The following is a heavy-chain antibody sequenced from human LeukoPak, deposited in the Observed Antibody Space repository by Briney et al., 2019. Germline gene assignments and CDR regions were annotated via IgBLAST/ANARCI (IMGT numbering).Heavy chain of an antibody. CDR2: IYYSGST. CDR1: GGSISSYY. D-gene: IGHD1-20*01. J-gene: IGHJ4*02. CDR3: ATGGIPGIPYLFDY. Sequence: PSETLSLTCTVSGGSISSYYWSWIRQPPGKGLEWIGYIYYSGSTNYNPSLKSRVTISVETSKNQFSLKLSSVTAADTAVYYCATGGIPGIPYLFDYWGQGTLVTVSS. V-gene: IGHV4-59*01.